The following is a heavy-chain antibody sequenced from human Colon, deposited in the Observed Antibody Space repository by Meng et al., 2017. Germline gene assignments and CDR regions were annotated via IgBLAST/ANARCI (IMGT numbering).Heavy chain of an antibody. V-gene: IGHV3-11*01. J-gene: IGHJ4*02. CDR3: ARDHGTGLDH. CDR2: ISSSGKII. CDR1: GFTFKDYY. D-gene: IGHD1-14*01. Sequence: VRVGGAGGGLVKPGGSLRFACAASGFTFKDYYMTWIRQAPGKGLEWVSHISSSGKIIDYADSVKGRFTISRDNANNSLYLQMDSLTADDTAVYYCARDHGTGLDHWGQGALVTVSS.